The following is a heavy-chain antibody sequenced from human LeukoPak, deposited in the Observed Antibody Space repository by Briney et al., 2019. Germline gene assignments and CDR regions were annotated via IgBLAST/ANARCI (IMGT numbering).Heavy chain of an antibody. CDR1: VYTVTSYG. CDR2: IHAYDGNT. J-gene: IGHJ6*02. CDR3: AREASVTNYYYYYYGMDV. V-gene: IGHV1-18*01. Sequence: ASVTVSFKASVYTVTSYGFSWMRLAPGQGLEWVGWIHAYDGNTDYAKKLKGRVTMTTDTSTSTAYMELRSLRSYDTAVYYCAREASVTNYYYYYYGMDVWGQGTTVTVSS. D-gene: IGHD4-17*01.